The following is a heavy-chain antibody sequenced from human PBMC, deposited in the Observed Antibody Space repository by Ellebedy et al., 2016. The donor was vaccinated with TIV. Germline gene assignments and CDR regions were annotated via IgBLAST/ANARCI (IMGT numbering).Heavy chain of an antibody. CDR1: GGTFSSYA. D-gene: IGHD3-22*01. Sequence: ASVKVSCXTSGGTFSSYAITWVRQAPGQGLEWMGQIIPMFGTPNYAQKFQDRVTIIADESTNTIYMELNSLRSEDTAVYFCARGQTHLYSYDISSYRWGQGTLVTVSS. CDR2: IIPMFGTP. J-gene: IGHJ4*02. CDR3: ARGQTHLYSYDISSYR. V-gene: IGHV1-69*13.